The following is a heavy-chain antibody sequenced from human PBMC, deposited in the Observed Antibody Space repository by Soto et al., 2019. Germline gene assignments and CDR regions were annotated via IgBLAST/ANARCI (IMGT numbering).Heavy chain of an antibody. CDR1: GFTLSGYA. V-gene: IGHV3-64*01. D-gene: IGHD6-6*01. CDR2: ISSNGVGT. J-gene: IGHJ6*03. CDR3: ARRARPYFYYMDV. Sequence: EVQLAESGGGLAQPGGSLRLSCAASGFTLSGYAMDWVRQAPGKGLEYVSGISSNGVGTYYANSVQGRFTISRDNPKNTVYLQMGSLRPDDMAVYYCARRARPYFYYMDVWGKGTTVTVSS.